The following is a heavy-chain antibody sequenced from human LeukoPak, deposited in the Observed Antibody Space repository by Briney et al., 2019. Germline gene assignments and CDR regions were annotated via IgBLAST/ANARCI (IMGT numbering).Heavy chain of an antibody. V-gene: IGHV4-4*02. Sequence: SETLSLTCAVSGGSISSCNWWSWVRQPPGKGLEWIGEIYHSGSTNYNPSLKSRVTISVDKSKNQFSLKLSSVTAADTAVYYCARVVDGSYGHFDYWGQGTLVTVSS. CDR1: GGSISSCNW. CDR3: ARVVDGSYGHFDY. D-gene: IGHD5-18*01. J-gene: IGHJ4*02. CDR2: IYHSGST.